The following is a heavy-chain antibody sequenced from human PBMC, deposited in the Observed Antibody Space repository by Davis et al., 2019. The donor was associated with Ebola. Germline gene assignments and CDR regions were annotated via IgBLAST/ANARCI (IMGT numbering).Heavy chain of an antibody. CDR1: GGPISSSNW. D-gene: IGHD3-16*02. J-gene: IGHJ4*02. V-gene: IGHV4-4*02. CDR3: ARGITFGGVIVQQNYFDY. CDR2: IYHSGST. Sequence: SETLSLTCAVSGGPISSSNWWSWVRQPPGKWLEWIGEIYHSGSTNYNPSLKSRVTISVDKSKNQFALKLSSVTAADTAVYYCARGITFGGVIVQQNYFDYWGQGTLVTVSS.